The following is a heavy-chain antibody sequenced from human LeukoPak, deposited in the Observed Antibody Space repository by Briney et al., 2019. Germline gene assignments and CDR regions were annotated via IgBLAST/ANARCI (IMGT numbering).Heavy chain of an antibody. Sequence: RGSLRLSCAASGFTVSSNYMSWVRQAPGKGLERVSVIYSGGSTYYADSVKGRFTISRDNSKNTLYLQMNSLRAEDTAVYYCARRSRSPQLDAFDIWGQGTMVTVSS. J-gene: IGHJ3*02. CDR3: ARRSRSPQLDAFDI. CDR2: IYSGGST. V-gene: IGHV3-66*04. D-gene: IGHD3-10*01. CDR1: GFTVSSNY.